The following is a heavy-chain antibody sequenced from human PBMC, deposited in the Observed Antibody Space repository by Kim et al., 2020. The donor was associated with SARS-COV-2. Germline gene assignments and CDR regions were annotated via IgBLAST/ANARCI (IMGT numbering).Heavy chain of an antibody. D-gene: IGHD6-13*01. CDR2: ISCINSNT. V-gene: IGHV3-11*05. CDR3: ARVSECGRSWYYFDS. Sequence: GGSLRLSCAASGFTFSDYYMSWIRQAPGKGLEWVAYISCINSNTNYADSVKGRFTISRDNAKKSLYLQMDTLRAEDTAMYYCARVSECGRSWYYFDSWG. J-gene: IGHJ4*01. CDR1: GFTFSDYY.